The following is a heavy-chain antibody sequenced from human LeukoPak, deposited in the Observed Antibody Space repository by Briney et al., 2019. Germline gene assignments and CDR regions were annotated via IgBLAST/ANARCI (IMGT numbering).Heavy chain of an antibody. CDR1: GFTFSNAW. V-gene: IGHV3-15*01. CDR2: IKSKTDGGTT. Sequence: GGSLRLSCAASGFTFSNAWMSWVRQAPGKGLEWVGRIKSKTDGGTTDYAAPVKGRFTISRDDSKNTLYLQMNSLKTEDTAVYYCTTEGEWAAAYYYGMDVWGQGTTVTVSS. CDR3: TTEGEWAAAYYYGMDV. D-gene: IGHD6-13*01. J-gene: IGHJ6*02.